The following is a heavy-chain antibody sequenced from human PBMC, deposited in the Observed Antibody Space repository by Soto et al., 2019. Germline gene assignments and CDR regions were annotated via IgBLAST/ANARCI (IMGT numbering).Heavy chain of an antibody. J-gene: IGHJ3*02. V-gene: IGHV3-74*01. CDR1: GFTFDDYA. CDR2: IDTYGSAT. D-gene: IGHD6-19*01. CDR3: VRGVKSIGWENDAFAI. Sequence: GGSLRLSCAASGFTFDDYAMHWVRQAPGNGLEWVSRIDTYGSATKYADSVEGRFSISKDNAENTLYLQMNNLRADDTAVYYCVRGVKSIGWENDAFAIWGQGTMVTVSS.